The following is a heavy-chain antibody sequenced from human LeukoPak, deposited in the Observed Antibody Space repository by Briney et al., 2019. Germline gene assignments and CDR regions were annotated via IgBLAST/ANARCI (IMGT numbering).Heavy chain of an antibody. J-gene: IGHJ4*02. CDR2: IYYSGST. Sequence: ASETLSLTCTVSGGSISSSSYYWGWIRQPPGKGLEWIGNIYYSGSTYYNPSLKSRVTISVDTSKNQFSLKLSSVTAADTAVYYCARRTRRGYGGIGPFDYWGQGTLVTVSS. D-gene: IGHD4-23*01. CDR1: GGSISSSSYY. V-gene: IGHV4-39*07. CDR3: ARRTRRGYGGIGPFDY.